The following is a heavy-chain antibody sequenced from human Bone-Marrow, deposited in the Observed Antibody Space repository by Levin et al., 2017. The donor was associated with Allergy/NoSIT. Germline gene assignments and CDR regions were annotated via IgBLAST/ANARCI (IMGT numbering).Heavy chain of an antibody. V-gene: IGHV3-21*01. J-gene: IGHJ6*02. CDR2: ISSSSSYI. CDR1: GFTFSSYS. Sequence: GGSLRLSCAASGFTFSSYSTNWVRQAPGKGLEWVSSISSSSSYIYYADSVKGRFTISRDNAKNSLYLQMNSLRAEDTAVYYCARELERPYNYGMDVWGQGTTVTVSS. CDR3: ARELERPYNYGMDV. D-gene: IGHD1-1*01.